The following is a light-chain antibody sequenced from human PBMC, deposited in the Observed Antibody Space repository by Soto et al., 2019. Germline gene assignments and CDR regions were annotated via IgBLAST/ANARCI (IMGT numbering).Light chain of an antibody. CDR3: QQSYSTPKT. V-gene: IGKV4-1*01. CDR1: QSVLYSSNNKNY. J-gene: IGKJ1*01. Sequence: DIVMTQSPDSLAVSLGERATINCRSSQSVLYSSNNKNYLAWYQQKPGKAPKLLIHAASNLQSGVPSRFSGSGSGTDFTLTISSLQPEDFATYYCQQSYSTPKTFGQGTKVDI. CDR2: AAS.